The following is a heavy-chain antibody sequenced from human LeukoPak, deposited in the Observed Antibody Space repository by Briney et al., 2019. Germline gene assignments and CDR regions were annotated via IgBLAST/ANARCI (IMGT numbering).Heavy chain of an antibody. CDR3: ARGGRGVFGY. Sequence: SETLSLTCAVYGGSFSGYYWSWIRQHPGKGLEWIGYIYYSGSTYYNPSLKSRVTISVDTSKNQFSLKLSSVTAADTAVYYCARGGRGVFGYWGQGTLVTVSS. J-gene: IGHJ4*02. CDR2: IYYSGST. V-gene: IGHV4-31*11. D-gene: IGHD3-10*01. CDR1: GGSFSGYY.